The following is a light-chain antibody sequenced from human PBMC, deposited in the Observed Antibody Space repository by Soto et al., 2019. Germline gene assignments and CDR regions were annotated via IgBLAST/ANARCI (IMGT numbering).Light chain of an antibody. J-gene: IGKJ1*01. V-gene: IGKV1-5*01. CDR3: QQYNSYPWT. CDR1: QSLSSW. Sequence: DIQMTQSPSTLSASVGDRVTITCRASQSLSSWLAWYQQKPGKAPKLLFYDASSLESGVPSRFSGSGSGTEFTLTISSLQPDDFAAYYCQQYNSYPWTSGQGTKVDIK. CDR2: DAS.